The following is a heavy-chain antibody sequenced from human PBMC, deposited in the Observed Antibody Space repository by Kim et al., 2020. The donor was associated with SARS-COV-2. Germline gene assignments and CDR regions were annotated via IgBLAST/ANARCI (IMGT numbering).Heavy chain of an antibody. J-gene: IGHJ4*02. V-gene: IGHV5-51*01. D-gene: IGHD3-16*01. CDR3: ARSAGPYDYYFDY. Sequence: SPSIQGQVTISATKSPTTAYLQWSSLKASDTAMYYCARSAGPYDYYFDYWGQGTLVTVSS.